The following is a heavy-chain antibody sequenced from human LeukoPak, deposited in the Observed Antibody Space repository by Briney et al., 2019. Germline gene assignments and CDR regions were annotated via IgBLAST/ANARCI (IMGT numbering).Heavy chain of an antibody. V-gene: IGHV1-2*02. CDR2: IDPNSGVT. Sequence: ASVKVSCKASGYTFTVYSIHFMRQAPGQGLGFVGRIDPNSGVTNYAQNFQGRVTMTTDTSISTAYMELSRLTSDDTAVYYCAVSIQAPPIPAFDYRGQGTPVTVSS. D-gene: IGHD5-24*01. J-gene: IGHJ4*02. CDR1: GYTFTVYS. CDR3: AVSIQAPPIPAFDY.